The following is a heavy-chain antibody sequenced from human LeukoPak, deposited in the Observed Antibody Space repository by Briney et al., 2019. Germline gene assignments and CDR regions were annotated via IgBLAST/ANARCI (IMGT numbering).Heavy chain of an antibody. J-gene: IGHJ4*02. Sequence: SETLSLTCTVSGVSVSSHYWSWIRQPPGKGLEWIGYIYYSGGTNFNPSLKSRVTMSVDTSKNQFSLKLSSVTAADTAVYYCARSSDYEIYFDYWGQGTLVAVSS. CDR3: ARSSDYEIYFDY. V-gene: IGHV4-59*02. CDR2: IYYSGGT. D-gene: IGHD3-16*01. CDR1: GVSVSSHY.